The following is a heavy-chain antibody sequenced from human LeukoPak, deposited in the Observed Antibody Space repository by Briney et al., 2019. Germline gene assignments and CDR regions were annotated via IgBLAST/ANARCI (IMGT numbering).Heavy chain of an antibody. J-gene: IGHJ4*02. D-gene: IGHD3-3*01. Sequence: PSETLSLTCAVYGGSFSGYYWSWIRQPPGKGLKWIGEINHSGSTNYNPSLKSRVTISVDTSKNQFSLKLSSVTAAYTAVYYCARSQGQYDFWSGYYHHYFDYWGQGTLVTVSS. CDR1: GGSFSGYY. V-gene: IGHV4-34*01. CDR2: INHSGST. CDR3: ARSQGQYDFWSGYYHHYFDY.